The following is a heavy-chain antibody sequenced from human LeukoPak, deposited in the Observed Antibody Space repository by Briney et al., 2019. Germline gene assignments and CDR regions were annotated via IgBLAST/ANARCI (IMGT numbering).Heavy chain of an antibody. V-gene: IGHV1-18*01. CDR1: GYTFTSYG. J-gene: IGHJ6*03. CDR2: ISAYNGNT. D-gene: IGHD3-3*01. CDR3: ASTGRSYDFWSGSPYYYYMDV. Sequence: ASVKVSCKASGYTFTSYGISWVRQAPGQGLEWMGWISAYNGNTNYAQKLQGRVTMTTDTSTSTAYMELRSLRSDDTAVYYCASTGRSYDFWSGSPYYYYMDVGGKGTTVTVSS.